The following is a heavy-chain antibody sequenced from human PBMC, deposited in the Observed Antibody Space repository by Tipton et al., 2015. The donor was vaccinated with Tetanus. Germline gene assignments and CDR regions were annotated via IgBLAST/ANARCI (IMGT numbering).Heavy chain of an antibody. CDR1: GGSISPYY. D-gene: IGHD6-19*01. J-gene: IGHJ6*02. Sequence: TLSLTCTVSGGSISPYYWSWIRQPPGKGREWIGYIYYSGSTNYNPSLESRVTISVDTSKNQFSLKLRSVTAADTAVYYCARVVEVAVAGMGLYYYYGMDVWGQGTTVTVSS. CDR2: IYYSGST. V-gene: IGHV4-59*01. CDR3: ARVVEVAVAGMGLYYYYGMDV.